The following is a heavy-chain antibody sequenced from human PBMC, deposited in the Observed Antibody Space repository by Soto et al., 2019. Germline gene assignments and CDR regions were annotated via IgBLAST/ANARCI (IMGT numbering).Heavy chain of an antibody. D-gene: IGHD6-19*01. V-gene: IGHV1-2*02. Sequence: GASVKVSCKTSGYTFTAYYIHWVRQAPGQGLEWMGWINPNSGGTNSAQKFQGRVNLTWDTSISTAYMDLSRLRSDDTAVYYCAREIEVAGSRSFDYWGQGTRVTVSS. CDR2: INPNSGGT. CDR1: GYTFTAYY. J-gene: IGHJ4*02. CDR3: AREIEVAGSRSFDY.